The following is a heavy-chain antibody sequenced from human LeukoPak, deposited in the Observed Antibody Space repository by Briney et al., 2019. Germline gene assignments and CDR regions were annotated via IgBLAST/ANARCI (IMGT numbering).Heavy chain of an antibody. V-gene: IGHV3-74*01. Sequence: GGSLRLSCAASGFTFSSYWMHWVRQAPGKGLVWVSRINSDGSSTSYADSVKGRFTISRDNAKNTLYLQMNSPRAEDTAVYYCARQELLWNSSGWYPHNDYWGQGTLVTVSS. D-gene: IGHD6-19*01. CDR3: ARQELLWNSSGWYPHNDY. CDR2: INSDGSST. J-gene: IGHJ4*02. CDR1: GFTFSSYW.